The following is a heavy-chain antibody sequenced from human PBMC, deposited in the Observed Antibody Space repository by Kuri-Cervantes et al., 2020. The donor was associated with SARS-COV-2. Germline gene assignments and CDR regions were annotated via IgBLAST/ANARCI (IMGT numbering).Heavy chain of an antibody. CDR3: ARDIIHCSSTSCYTGSYYYGMDV. CDR2: IIPILGIA. CDR1: GGTFSSYA. D-gene: IGHD2-2*02. Sequence: SVKVSCKASGGTFSSYAISWVRQAPGQGLEWMGRIIPILGIANYAQKFQGRVTITADKSTSTAYMELSSLRSEDTAVYYCARDIIHCSSTSCYTGSYYYGMDVWGQGTMVTVSS. V-gene: IGHV1-69*04. J-gene: IGHJ6*02.